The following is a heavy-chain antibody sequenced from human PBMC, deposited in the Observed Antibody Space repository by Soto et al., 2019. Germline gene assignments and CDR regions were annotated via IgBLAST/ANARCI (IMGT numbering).Heavy chain of an antibody. D-gene: IGHD3-3*01. V-gene: IGHV1-69*06. J-gene: IGHJ2*01. CDR1: GGSFSSHA. CDR2: IVPIFGTK. Sequence: QVQLVQSGAEVKKPGSSVKVSCKPSGGSFSSHAVSWVRQAPGLGLEWVGGIVPIFGTKNYAEKFQGRVTITADKSTSTVYMDLSSLKSEDTAVYFCARDRRDQTIFGMVGYFDLWGRGTLVSVSS. CDR3: ARDRRDQTIFGMVGYFDL.